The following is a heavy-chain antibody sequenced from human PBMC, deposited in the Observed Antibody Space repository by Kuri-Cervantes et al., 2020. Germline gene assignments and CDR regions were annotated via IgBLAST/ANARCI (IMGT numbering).Heavy chain of an antibody. CDR3: VKGFASVRPYYFDY. Sequence: GGSLRLSCAASGFTFSTYGMSWVRQAPGKGLEWVSGIIGSGGSYYADSVKGRFTISRDNSKNTFYLHMNSLRSEDTAVYYCVKGFASVRPYYFDYCGQGTLVTVSS. CDR2: IIGSGGS. D-gene: IGHD3-10*01. V-gene: IGHV3-23*01. CDR1: GFTFSTYG. J-gene: IGHJ4*02.